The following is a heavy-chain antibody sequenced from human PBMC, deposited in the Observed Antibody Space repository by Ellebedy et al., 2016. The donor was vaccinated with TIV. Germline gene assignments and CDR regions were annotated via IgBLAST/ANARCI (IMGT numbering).Heavy chain of an antibody. D-gene: IGHD3-10*01. J-gene: IGHJ3*02. CDR1: GYTFTSYY. CDR3: ARDPSGGSGSYEEDAFDI. Sequence: ASVKVSXXASGYTFTSYYMHWVRQAPGQGLEWMGIINPSGGSTSYAQKFQGRVTMTRDTSTSTVYMELSSLRSEDTAVYYCARDPSGGSGSYEEDAFDIWGQGTMVTVSS. V-gene: IGHV1-46*01. CDR2: INPSGGST.